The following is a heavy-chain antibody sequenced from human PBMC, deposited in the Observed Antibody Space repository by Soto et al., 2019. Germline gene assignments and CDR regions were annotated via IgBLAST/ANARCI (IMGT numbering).Heavy chain of an antibody. Sequence: GGSLRLSCTASGFTFGDYAMSWFRQAPGKGLEWVGFIRSKAYGGTTEYAASVKGRFTISRDDSKSIAYLQMNSLKTEDTAVYYCTRDRITMESYYYYYYMDVWGKGTTVTVSS. V-gene: IGHV3-49*03. J-gene: IGHJ6*03. D-gene: IGHD3-10*01. CDR2: IRSKAYGGTT. CDR3: TRDRITMESYYYYYYMDV. CDR1: GFTFGDYA.